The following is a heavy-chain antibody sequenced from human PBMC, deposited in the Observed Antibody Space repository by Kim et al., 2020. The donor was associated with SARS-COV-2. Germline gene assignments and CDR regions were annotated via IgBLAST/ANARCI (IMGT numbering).Heavy chain of an antibody. J-gene: IGHJ5*02. D-gene: IGHD2-2*01. CDR3: ATSCSITNCHRFDP. CDR2: FDPEDGET. Sequence: ASVKVSCKVSGYTLTELSMHWVRQAPGKGLEWMGGFDPEDGETIYAQKFQGRVTMTEDTATDTAYMGLSSLRSEDTAGYYCATSCSITNCHRFDPWGQGTLVTVSS. V-gene: IGHV1-24*01. CDR1: GYTLTELS.